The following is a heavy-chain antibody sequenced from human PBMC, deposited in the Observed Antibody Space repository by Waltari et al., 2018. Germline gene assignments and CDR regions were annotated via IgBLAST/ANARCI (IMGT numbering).Heavy chain of an antibody. CDR3: ARVKGYSSNWYYFDY. V-gene: IGHV1-3*01. CDR1: GYTFTSYA. Sequence: VQLVQSGAEVKRPGASLKVSCKASGYTFTSYAMHWVRQVPGQGLDWMGWINDGSGDTRDSQKFQARVTITRDTSARTAYMELSSLTSEDTAVYYCARVKGYSSNWYYFDYWGQGTLVTVSA. J-gene: IGHJ4*02. CDR2: INDGSGDT. D-gene: IGHD6-13*01.